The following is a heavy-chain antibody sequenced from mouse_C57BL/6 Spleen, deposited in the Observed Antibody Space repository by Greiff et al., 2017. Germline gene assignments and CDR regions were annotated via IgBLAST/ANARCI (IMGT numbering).Heavy chain of an antibody. D-gene: IGHD1-1*01. CDR2: IDPSDSET. Sequence: VQLQQPGAELVRPGSSVKLSCKASGYTFTSYWMHWVKQRPIQGLEWIGNIDPSDSETHYNQKFKDKATLTVDKSSSTAYMQLSSLTSEDSAVYYCARAGYGSSSAWLAYWGQGTLVTVSA. CDR3: ARAGYGSSSAWLAY. V-gene: IGHV1-52*01. CDR1: GYTFTSYW. J-gene: IGHJ3*01.